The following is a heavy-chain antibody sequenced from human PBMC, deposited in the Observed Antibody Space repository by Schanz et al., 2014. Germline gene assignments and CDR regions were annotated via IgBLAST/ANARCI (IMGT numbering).Heavy chain of an antibody. CDR2: ISGGGGSA. CDR1: GFTFNNYD. D-gene: IGHD3-22*01. Sequence: EVQLVESGGGLVQPGGSLRLSCAASGFTFNNYDMNWVRLVPGKGLECVSGISGGGGSAYYGDSVKGRFTISRDNAKNSLYLQMNSLRAEDTAVYFCARGREVVAKIFDVWGQGTMVTVSS. CDR3: ARGREVVAKIFDV. V-gene: IGHV3-23*04. J-gene: IGHJ3*01.